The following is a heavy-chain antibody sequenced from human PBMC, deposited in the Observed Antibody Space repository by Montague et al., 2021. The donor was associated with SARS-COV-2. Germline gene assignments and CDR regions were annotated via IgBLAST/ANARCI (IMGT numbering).Heavy chain of an antibody. CDR2: IYYSGST. D-gene: IGHD5-12*01. CDR1: GGSISSSSYY. J-gene: IGHJ3*02. Sequence: SETLSLTCTVSGGSISSSSYYWGWIRQPPGKGLEWIGSIYYSGSTYYNPSLKSRVTISVDTSKNHFSLKLSSVTAADMAVYYCARRGRKLLPVATTIGGFDIWGQGTMVTVSS. CDR3: ARRGRKLLPVATTIGGFDI. V-gene: IGHV4-39*02.